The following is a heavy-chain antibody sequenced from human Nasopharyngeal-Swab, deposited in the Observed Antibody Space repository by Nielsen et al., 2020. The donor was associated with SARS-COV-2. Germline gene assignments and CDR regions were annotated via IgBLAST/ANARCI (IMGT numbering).Heavy chain of an antibody. CDR2: ISGSGGST. J-gene: IGHJ4*02. Sequence: GESLKISCAASGFTFISYAMSWVRQAPGKGLEWVSAISGSGGSTYYADSVKGRFTISRDNSKNTLYLQMNSLRAEDTAVYYCAKVWFGELGLYYFDYWGQGTLVTVSS. CDR3: AKVWFGELGLYYFDY. CDR1: GFTFISYA. V-gene: IGHV3-23*01. D-gene: IGHD3-10*01.